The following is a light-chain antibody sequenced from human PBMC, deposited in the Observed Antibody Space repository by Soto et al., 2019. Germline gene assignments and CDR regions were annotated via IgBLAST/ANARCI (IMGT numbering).Light chain of an antibody. J-gene: IGKJ1*01. V-gene: IGKV3-11*01. Sequence: EILFTQSPATLSLSPGERATLSCGASQNVRSYLAWYQQKPGQPPRLLIYDASNRDTGIPARFSGSGSGTDFTLTISSLQPEDFETYYCQQSYSNPPTFGQGTKVDIK. CDR3: QQSYSNPPT. CDR1: QNVRSY. CDR2: DAS.